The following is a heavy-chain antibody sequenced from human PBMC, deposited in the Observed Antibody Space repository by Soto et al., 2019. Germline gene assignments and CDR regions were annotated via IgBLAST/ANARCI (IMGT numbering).Heavy chain of an antibody. CDR1: GFTFSSYG. V-gene: IGHV3-30*18. D-gene: IGHD3-22*01. CDR2: ISYDGSNK. CDR3: AKDFNLRRYYDSSGYYPDY. Sequence: GGSLRLSCAASGFTFSSYGMHWVRQAPGKGLEWVAFISYDGSNKYYVDSVKGRFTISRDNSKNTLYLQMNSLRAEDTAVYYCAKDFNLRRYYDSSGYYPDYWGQGTLVTVSS. J-gene: IGHJ4*02.